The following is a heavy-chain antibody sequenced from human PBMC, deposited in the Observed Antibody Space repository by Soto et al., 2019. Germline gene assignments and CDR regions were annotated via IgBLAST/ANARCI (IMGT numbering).Heavy chain of an antibody. CDR3: GRDSSDNSGSYYVDQ. V-gene: IGHV3-33*01. CDR1: GFNFGYYG. D-gene: IGHD3-10*01. CDR2: IWSDGSKR. Sequence: PGGSLRLSCEASGFNFGYYGMHWVRQAPGKGLEWMAVIWSDGSKRFYADSVKGRFTISRDNSRNSLYLELSNLSAEDTAVYYCGRDSSDNSGSYYVDQWGQGILVTVSS. J-gene: IGHJ4*02.